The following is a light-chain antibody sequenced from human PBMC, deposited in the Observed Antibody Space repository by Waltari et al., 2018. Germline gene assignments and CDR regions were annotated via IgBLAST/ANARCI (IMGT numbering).Light chain of an antibody. J-gene: IGKJ4*01. CDR3: QQYDGSVVT. V-gene: IGKV3-20*01. Sequence: ELVLTQSPGTLSVSPGERVTVSFRASQTITGSWLTWYHHKPGQAPRLLIYGASNRAPGIPDRFSGSGSGTDFTLTISRLEPEDSAVYYCQQYDGSVVTFGGGTKVEIK. CDR1: QTITGSW. CDR2: GAS.